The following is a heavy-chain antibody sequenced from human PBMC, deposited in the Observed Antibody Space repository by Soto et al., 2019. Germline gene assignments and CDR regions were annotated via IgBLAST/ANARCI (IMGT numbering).Heavy chain of an antibody. J-gene: IGHJ4*02. CDR1: GFTFSSND. CDR2: IGTAGDT. D-gene: IGHD6-13*01. CDR3: ARVSSWSRYDY. Sequence: EVRLVESGGGLVQPGGSLRLSCAASGFTFSSNDMHWGRQATGKGLEWVSAIGTAGDTYYPGSVKGRFTISRENAKNSLYLQMNSLRAGDTAVYYCARVSSWSRYDYWGQGTLVTVSS. V-gene: IGHV3-13*04.